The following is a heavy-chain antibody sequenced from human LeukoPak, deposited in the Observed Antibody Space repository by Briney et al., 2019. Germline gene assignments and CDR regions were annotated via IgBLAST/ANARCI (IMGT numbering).Heavy chain of an antibody. CDR1: GFTFEDYT. J-gene: IGHJ4*02. V-gene: IGHV3-43*01. Sequence: PGGSLRLSCAASGFTFEDYTMHWVRQGPGKSLEWVSLISRDGSTYYADSLKGRFTISRDNSKNSLYLRMDTLTTDDTAFYYCVKDLSYESSGSVIENWGQGTLVTVSS. CDR3: VKDLSYESSGSVIEN. CDR2: ISRDGST. D-gene: IGHD3-22*01.